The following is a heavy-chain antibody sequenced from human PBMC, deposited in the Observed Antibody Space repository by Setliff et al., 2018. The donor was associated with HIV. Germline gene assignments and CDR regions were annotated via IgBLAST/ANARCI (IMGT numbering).Heavy chain of an antibody. Sequence: AASVKVSCKASGYTFTSYGITWVRQAPGQGLEWMGWISTYNGNTDYAQKLQGRVTMTTDTSTSTAYMELRSLRSDDSAVYYCARDDYGDYVGDYWGQGTLVTVSS. CDR1: GYTFTSYG. J-gene: IGHJ4*02. CDR3: ARDDYGDYVGDY. V-gene: IGHV1-18*01. CDR2: ISTYNGNT. D-gene: IGHD4-17*01.